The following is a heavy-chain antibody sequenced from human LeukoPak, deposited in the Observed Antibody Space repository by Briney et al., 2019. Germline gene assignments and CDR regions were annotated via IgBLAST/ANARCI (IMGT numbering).Heavy chain of an antibody. J-gene: IGHJ6*02. D-gene: IGHD1-1*01. V-gene: IGHV3-30*03. CDR1: GFTFSSYG. CDR2: ISDDGGNK. CDR3: ASPAGGIQNPPAPRSHYSYYYYDMDV. Sequence: GGSLRLSCAASGFTFSSYGMHWVRQAPGKGLEWVAVISDDGGNKYDADSVKGRFTISRNNSKNTLYLQMNSLRAENTAEYYSASPAGGIQNPPAPRSHYSYYYYDMDVWGQGTTVTVSS.